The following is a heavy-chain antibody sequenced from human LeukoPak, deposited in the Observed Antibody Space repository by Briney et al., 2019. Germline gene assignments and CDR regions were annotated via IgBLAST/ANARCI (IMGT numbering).Heavy chain of an antibody. Sequence: PGGSLRLSCAASGFTFSSCWMSWVRQAPGKGLEWVANIKQDGSEKYYVDSVKGRFTISRDNAKNSLYLQLNSLRAEDTAVYYCATDSRIVGATGASDIWGQGTMVTVSS. D-gene: IGHD1-26*01. CDR2: IKQDGSEK. CDR3: ATDSRIVGATGASDI. V-gene: IGHV3-7*01. CDR1: GFTFSSCW. J-gene: IGHJ3*02.